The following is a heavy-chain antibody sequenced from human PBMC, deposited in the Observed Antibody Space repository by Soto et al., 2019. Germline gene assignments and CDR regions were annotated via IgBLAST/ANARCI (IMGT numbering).Heavy chain of an antibody. Sequence: EVQLVESGGGLVKPGGSLRLSCAASAFTFSNAWMNWVPQAPGKGLECVGRIKSKGDGGTTDYAAFVKGRFTISRDDSTSTLYLHMNSLKTEDTAVYYCTAIFPWGWKYWGQGTLVTVSS. V-gene: IGHV3-15*07. CDR3: TAIFPWGWKY. CDR1: AFTFSNAW. D-gene: IGHD1-1*01. J-gene: IGHJ4*02. CDR2: IKSKGDGGTT.